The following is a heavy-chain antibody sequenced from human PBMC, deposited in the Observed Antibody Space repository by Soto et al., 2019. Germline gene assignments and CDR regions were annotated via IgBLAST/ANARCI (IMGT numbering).Heavy chain of an antibody. CDR1: GGSIHSGGYY. J-gene: IGHJ6*02. CDR3: VREVATLVNNRYDYYGLDV. D-gene: IGHD6-13*01. Sequence: SETLSLTCTVSGGSIHSGGYYWTWIRQHPGKGLEWIGNIYFTGSTYYNPSIKNRITISVDTSKKQISLKMNTETDAETAVYYCVREVATLVNNRYDYYGLDVWGQGTTVTVSS. V-gene: IGHV4-31*03. CDR2: IYFTGST.